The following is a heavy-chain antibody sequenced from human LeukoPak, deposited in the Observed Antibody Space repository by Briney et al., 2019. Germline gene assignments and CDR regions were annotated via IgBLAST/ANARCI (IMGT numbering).Heavy chain of an antibody. J-gene: IGHJ1*01. D-gene: IGHD3-9*01. V-gene: IGHV3-20*04. CDR1: GFTFDDYG. CDR3: ARDGHYDILTGYFQD. Sequence: SGGSLRLSCAASGFTFDDYGMSWVRQAPGKGLEWVSGINWNGGSTGYADSVKGRFTISRDNAKNSLYLQMNSLRAEDTAVYYCARDGHYDILTGYFQDWGQGTLVTVSS. CDR2: INWNGGST.